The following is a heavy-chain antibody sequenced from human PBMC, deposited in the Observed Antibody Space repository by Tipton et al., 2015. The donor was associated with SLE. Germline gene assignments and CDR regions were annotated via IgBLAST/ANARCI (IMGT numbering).Heavy chain of an antibody. CDR2: INHSGST. D-gene: IGHD1-26*01. V-gene: IGHV4-34*01. CDR1: GGSFSGYC. Sequence: TLSLTCAVYGGSFSGYCWNWIRQPPGKGLEWIGEINHSGSTNYNPSLKSRVTISVDTSKNQFSLKLSSVTAADTAVYYCARVGHSYYYYYMDVWDKGTTATVSS. J-gene: IGHJ6*03. CDR3: ARVGHSYYYYYMDV.